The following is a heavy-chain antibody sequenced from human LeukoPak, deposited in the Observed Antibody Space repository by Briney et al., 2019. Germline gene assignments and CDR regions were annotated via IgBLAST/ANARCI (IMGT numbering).Heavy chain of an antibody. CDR1: GFIVSGSY. D-gene: IGHD3-22*01. Sequence: GGSLRLSCGGSGFIVSGSYMSWVRQAPGKGLEWVSVITGSGNSAYYADSVKGRFTISRDNSKNTLYLQMNNLRAEDTAVYYCAKDTMIAVVLTSGSAFDIWGQGTMVTVSS. CDR3: AKDTMIAVVLTSGSAFDI. J-gene: IGHJ3*02. CDR2: ITGSGNSA. V-gene: IGHV3-23*01.